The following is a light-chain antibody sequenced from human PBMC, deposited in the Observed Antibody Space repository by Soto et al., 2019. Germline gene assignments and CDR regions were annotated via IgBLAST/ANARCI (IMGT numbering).Light chain of an antibody. CDR2: NHN. CDR1: ISNIGSNT. J-gene: IGLJ1*01. V-gene: IGLV1-44*01. CDR3: AAWDESLTGFV. Sequence: QSVLTQPPSWSGLPGQRVPISCSGTISNIGSNTVNWYQQFPGTAPKLLIYNHNLRPSGVPDRFSGSKSGTSASLAISGLQSEDEADYYCAAWDESLTGFVYGTGTKVTVL.